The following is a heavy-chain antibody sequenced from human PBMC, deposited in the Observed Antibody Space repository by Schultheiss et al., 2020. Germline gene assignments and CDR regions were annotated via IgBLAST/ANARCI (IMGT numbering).Heavy chain of an antibody. J-gene: IGHJ6*02. D-gene: IGHD1-1*01. CDR3: ARYGMQDYYGMDV. CDR2: ISASGGST. V-gene: IGHV3-23*01. Sequence: GGSLRLSCAASGFTFSNYAMRWVRQAPGKGLEWVSGISASGGSTYYADSVKGRLTISRDNSNNTLYLQMNSLSAEDTAVYYCARYGMQDYYGMDVWGQGTTVTVSS. CDR1: GFTFSNYA.